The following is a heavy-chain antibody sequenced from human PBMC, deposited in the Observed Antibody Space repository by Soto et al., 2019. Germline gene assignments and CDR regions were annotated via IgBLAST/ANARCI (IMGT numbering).Heavy chain of an antibody. CDR1: GFTFSSYG. V-gene: IGHV3-30*18. CDR2: ISYDGSNK. J-gene: IGHJ4*02. Sequence: QVQLVESGGGVVQPGRSLRLSCAASGFTFSSYGMHWVRQAPGKGLEWVAVISYDGSNKYYADSVKGRFTISRDNSKNTLYLQMNSLRAEDTAVYYCAKVRSGGWGQGTLVTVSS. CDR3: AKVRSGG. D-gene: IGHD3-16*01.